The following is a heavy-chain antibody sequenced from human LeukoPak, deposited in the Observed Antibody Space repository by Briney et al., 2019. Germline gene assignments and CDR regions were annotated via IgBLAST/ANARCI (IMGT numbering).Heavy chain of an antibody. CDR2: IYTSGST. V-gene: IGHV4-4*07. J-gene: IGHJ5*02. Sequence: PSETLSLTCTVSGGSISSYYWSWIRQPAGKGLEWIGRIYTSGSTNYNPSLKGRVTMSVDTSKNQFSLKLSSVTAADTAVYYCARDYELRFLEWSLPRNWFDPWGQGTLVTVSS. D-gene: IGHD3-3*01. CDR3: ARDYELRFLEWSLPRNWFDP. CDR1: GGSISSYY.